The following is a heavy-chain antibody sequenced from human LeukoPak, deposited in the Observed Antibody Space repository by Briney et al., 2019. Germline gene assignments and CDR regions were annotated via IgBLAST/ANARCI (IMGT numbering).Heavy chain of an antibody. CDR3: ASRYRVGF. Sequence: GGSLRLSCAASGFTFGNFYMHWIRQAPGKGLECVSYIDTSGTTTYYADSVKSRFTISRDNARNSLYLQMNSLRAEDTAVYYCASRYRVGFWGQGTLVTVSS. V-gene: IGHV3-11*01. J-gene: IGHJ4*02. CDR2: IDTSGTTT. D-gene: IGHD5/OR15-5a*01. CDR1: GFTFGNFY.